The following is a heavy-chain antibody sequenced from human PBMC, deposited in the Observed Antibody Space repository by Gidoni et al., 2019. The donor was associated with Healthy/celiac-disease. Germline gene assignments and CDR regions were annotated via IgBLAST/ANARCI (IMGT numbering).Heavy chain of an antibody. CDR3: ARASGGSGSYFLLDY. V-gene: IGHV1-46*01. D-gene: IGHD1-26*01. J-gene: IGHJ4*02. CDR2: INPSGGST. CDR1: GYTFPSYY. Sequence: QVQLVQSGAEVKKPGASVKVSCQASGYTFPSYYMHWVRQAPGQGLEWMGIINPSGGSTSYAQKFQGRVTMTRDTSTSTVYMELSSLRSEDTAVYYCARASGGSGSYFLLDYWGQGTLVTVSS.